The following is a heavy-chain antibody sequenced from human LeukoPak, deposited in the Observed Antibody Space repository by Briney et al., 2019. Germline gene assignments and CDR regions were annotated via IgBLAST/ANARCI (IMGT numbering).Heavy chain of an antibody. D-gene: IGHD3-22*01. CDR2: IKSKTDGGTT. J-gene: IGHJ6*02. CDR1: GFTFSNAW. CDR3: TTSGYSRYYYYYGMDV. Sequence: GGSLRLSCAASGFTFSNAWMSWVRQAPGKGLEWVGRIKSKTDGGTTDYAAPVKGRFTISRDDSKNTLYLQMNSLKTEDTAVYYCTTSGYSRYYYYYGMDVWGQGTTVTVSS. V-gene: IGHV3-15*01.